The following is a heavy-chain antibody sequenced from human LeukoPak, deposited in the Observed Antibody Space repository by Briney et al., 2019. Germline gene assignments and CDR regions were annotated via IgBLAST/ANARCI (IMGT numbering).Heavy chain of an antibody. J-gene: IGHJ6*02. CDR3: AAENSGYDYYYYYGMDV. CDR2: VDPEDGET. Sequence: ASVKISCKVSGYTFTDYHMHWVQQAPGKGLEWMGLVDPEDGETIYAEKFQGRVTITADTSTDTAYMELSSLRSEDTAVYYCAAENSGYDYYYYYGMDVWGQGTTVTVSS. CDR1: GYTFTDYH. V-gene: IGHV1-69-2*01. D-gene: IGHD5-12*01.